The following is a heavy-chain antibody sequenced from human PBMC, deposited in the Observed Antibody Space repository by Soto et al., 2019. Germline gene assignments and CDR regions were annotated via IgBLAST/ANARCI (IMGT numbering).Heavy chain of an antibody. CDR1: GGTFSTYA. J-gene: IGHJ4*02. CDR2: IIPTFGTA. Sequence: QVQLVQSGAEVKKPGSPVKVSCKASGGTFSTYAISWVRQAPGQGLEWMGGIIPTFGTANYTQKFQDRVTINADESRSTSYMGLSSLRSEDTALYYCATSRNSGYVYFHYWGQGTLVTVSS. D-gene: IGHD5-12*01. CDR3: ATSRNSGYVYFHY. V-gene: IGHV1-69*12.